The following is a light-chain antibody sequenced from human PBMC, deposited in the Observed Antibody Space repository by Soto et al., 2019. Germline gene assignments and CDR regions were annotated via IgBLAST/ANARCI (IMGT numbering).Light chain of an antibody. V-gene: IGLV2-14*01. J-gene: IGLJ1*01. CDR2: DVS. CDR3: SSYTSSSTPV. CDR1: SSDVGGYNY. Sequence: QSALTQPASVSGSPGQSITISCTGTSSDVGGYNYVSWYQQHPGKAPKLMIYDVSNRPSGVSNHFSGSKSGNTASLTISGLQAEDEADYYCSSYTSSSTPVFGTGTKVTVL.